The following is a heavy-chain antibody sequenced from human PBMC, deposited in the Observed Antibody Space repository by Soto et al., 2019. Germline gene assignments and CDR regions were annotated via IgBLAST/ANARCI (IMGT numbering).Heavy chain of an antibody. CDR2: IKQDGSEK. Sequence: GGSLRLSCAASGFTFSSYWMSWVRQAPGKGLEWVANIKQDGSEKYYVDSVKGRFTISRDNAKNSLYLQMNSLRAEDTAVYYSAGTFYGSGSYDRGTDWGQGTLVTISS. J-gene: IGHJ4*02. D-gene: IGHD3-10*01. V-gene: IGHV3-7*01. CDR1: GFTFSSYW. CDR3: AGTFYGSGSYDRGTD.